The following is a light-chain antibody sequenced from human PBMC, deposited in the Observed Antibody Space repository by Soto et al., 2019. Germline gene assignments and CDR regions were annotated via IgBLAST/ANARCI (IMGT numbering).Light chain of an antibody. CDR2: DVT. J-gene: IGLJ1*01. CDR3: CSFAGSYSYV. CDR1: SSDVGRYDY. Sequence: QSALTHPRSVSASPGQSVTISCTGTSSDVGRYDYVSWYQQHPGKAPKLIVYDVTERPSGVPDRFSGSKSGNTASLTISGLQAEDEADYSCCSFAGSYSYVFGTGTKVTV. V-gene: IGLV2-11*01.